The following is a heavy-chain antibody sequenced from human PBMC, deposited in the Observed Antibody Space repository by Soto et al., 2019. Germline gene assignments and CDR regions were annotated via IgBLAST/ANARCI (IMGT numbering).Heavy chain of an antibody. CDR1: GYTFISYH. Sequence: ASVKVSCKAAGYTFISYHMHWGRQAPGQGLEWVGVINPTSVRTTYAQTFQGHVTISADKSISTAYLQWSSLKASDTAMYYCARTSMQSRGYSYGHGGMDVWGQGTTVTVSS. CDR2: INPTSVRT. J-gene: IGHJ6*02. D-gene: IGHD5-18*01. V-gene: IGHV1-46*01. CDR3: ARTSMQSRGYSYGHGGMDV.